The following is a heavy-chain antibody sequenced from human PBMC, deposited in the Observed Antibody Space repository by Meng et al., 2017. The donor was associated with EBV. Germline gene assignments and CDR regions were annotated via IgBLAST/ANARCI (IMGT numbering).Heavy chain of an antibody. Sequence: QVQVVQAGAEVKKPGSSGKVSCKASGGAFRYSAISWVRQAPGQGLEWVGGLIPDFGTPNYAPSYQDRVTITADESTNTAYMELSSLTTEDTAIYYCARESGRGYTPDFWGQGTLVTVSS. CDR2: LIPDFGTP. CDR3: ARESGRGYTPDF. D-gene: IGHD3-10*01. J-gene: IGHJ4*02. V-gene: IGHV1-69*01. CDR1: GGAFRYSA.